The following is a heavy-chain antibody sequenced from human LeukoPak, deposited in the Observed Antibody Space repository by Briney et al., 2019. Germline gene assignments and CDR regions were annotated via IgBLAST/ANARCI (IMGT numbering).Heavy chain of an antibody. CDR3: ARGGIAAAGTDFDY. V-gene: IGHV4-30-2*01. CDR1: GGSISSGGYY. D-gene: IGHD6-13*01. CDR2: IYHSGST. J-gene: IGHJ4*02. Sequence: SQTLSLTCTVSGGSISSGGYYWSCIRQPPGKGLECIGYIYHSGSTYYNPSLKSRVTISVDRSKNQFSLKLSSVTAADTAVYYCARGGIAAAGTDFDYWGQGTLVTVSS.